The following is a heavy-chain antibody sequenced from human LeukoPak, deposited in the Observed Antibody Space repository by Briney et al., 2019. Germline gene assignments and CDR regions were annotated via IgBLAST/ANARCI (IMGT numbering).Heavy chain of an antibody. Sequence: ASVKVSCKASGYTFTSYDMHWVRQAPGQGLEWMGIINPSGGSTSCAQIFQGRVTMTRDTSTSTVYMGLSSLRSEDTAVYYCARGGSSWYRGSFQHWGQGTLVTVSS. CDR1: GYTFTSYD. CDR2: INPSGGST. D-gene: IGHD6-13*01. V-gene: IGHV1-46*01. J-gene: IGHJ1*01. CDR3: ARGGSSWYRGSFQH.